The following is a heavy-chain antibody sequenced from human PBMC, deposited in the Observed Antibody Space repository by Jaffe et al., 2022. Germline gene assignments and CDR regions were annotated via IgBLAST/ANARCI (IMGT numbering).Heavy chain of an antibody. CDR3: ARTDPASRGWFDY. D-gene: IGHD6-19*01. CDR2: INPSGGVE. Sequence: EVQLVESGGGLVQPGGSLRLSCAASGFTFGSFWMSWVRQAPGKGLEWVANINPSGGVERYVDSVKGRFTISRDNVKNSYYLQLNSLRAEDTAVYYCARTDPASRGWFDYWGQGTLVTVSS. V-gene: IGHV3-7*03. J-gene: IGHJ4*02. CDR1: GFTFGSFW.